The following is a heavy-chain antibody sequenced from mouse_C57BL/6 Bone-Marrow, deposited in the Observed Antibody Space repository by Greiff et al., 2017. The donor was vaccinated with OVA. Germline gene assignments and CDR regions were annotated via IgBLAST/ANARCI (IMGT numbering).Heavy chain of an antibody. D-gene: IGHD1-1*01. CDR2: IRNKANGYTT. J-gene: IGHJ4*01. CDR1: GFTFTDYY. Sequence: EVQGVESGGGLVQPGGSLSLSCAASGFTFTDYYMSWVRQPPGKALEWVGFIRNKANGYTTEYSASVKGRFTISRDNSQSILYLQMNDLRAEDSATYYCASTLRLYAMDYWGQGTSGTVSS. CDR3: ASTLRLYAMDY. V-gene: IGHV7-3*01.